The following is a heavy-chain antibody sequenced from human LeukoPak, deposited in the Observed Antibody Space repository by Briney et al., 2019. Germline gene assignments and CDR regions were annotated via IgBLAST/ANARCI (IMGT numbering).Heavy chain of an antibody. D-gene: IGHD6-6*01. CDR1: GGSFSGYY. Sequence: PSETLSLTCAVYGGSFSGYYWSWIRQPPGKALEWIGEINHSGSTNYNPSLKSRVTISVDTSKNQFSLKLSSVTAADTAVYYCARGSSSSSPYYYYMDVWGKGTTVTVSS. J-gene: IGHJ6*03. V-gene: IGHV4-34*01. CDR2: INHSGST. CDR3: ARGSSSSSPYYYYMDV.